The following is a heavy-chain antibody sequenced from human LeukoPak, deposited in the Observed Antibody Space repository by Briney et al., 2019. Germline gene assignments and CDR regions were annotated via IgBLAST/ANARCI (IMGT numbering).Heavy chain of an antibody. CDR2: IYYSGST. D-gene: IGHD1-26*01. CDR3: ARDSTYSGSDHDAFDI. J-gene: IGHJ3*02. V-gene: IGHV4-61*01. CDR1: GASVSSGSYY. Sequence: SETLSLTCNVSGASVSSGSYYWSWIRQPPGKGLEWIGNIYYSGSTNYNPSLKSRVTISVDTSKNQFSLKLSSMTAADTAVYYCARDSTYSGSDHDAFDIWGQGTMVTVSS.